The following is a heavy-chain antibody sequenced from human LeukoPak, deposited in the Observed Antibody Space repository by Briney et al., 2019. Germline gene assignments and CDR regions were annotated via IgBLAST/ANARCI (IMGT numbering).Heavy chain of an antibody. CDR3: ASAYSGSYLDNFDY. CDR1: GGTFSSYA. J-gene: IGHJ4*02. Sequence: ASVKVSCKASGGTFSSYAISWVRQAPGQGLEWMGGIIPIFGTANYAQKFQGRVTITTDESTSTVYMEPSSLRSEDTAVYYCASAYSGSYLDNFDYWGQGTLVTVSS. D-gene: IGHD1-26*01. CDR2: IIPIFGTA. V-gene: IGHV1-69*05.